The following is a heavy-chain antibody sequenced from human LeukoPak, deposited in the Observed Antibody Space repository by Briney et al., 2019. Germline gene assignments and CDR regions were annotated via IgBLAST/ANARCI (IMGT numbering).Heavy chain of an antibody. V-gene: IGHV4-39*01. CDR3: ARRYSWYYFDS. CDR2: IYYSGAT. CDR1: SGAISSSSFY. Sequence: SETLSLTCTVSSGAISSSSFYWGWLRQPPGKGLEWIGTIYYSGATYYNPSLKSRVTISIDTSKSQFSLKLSSVTAADTALYYCARRYSWYYFDSWGQGTLVTVSS. J-gene: IGHJ4*02. D-gene: IGHD6-13*01.